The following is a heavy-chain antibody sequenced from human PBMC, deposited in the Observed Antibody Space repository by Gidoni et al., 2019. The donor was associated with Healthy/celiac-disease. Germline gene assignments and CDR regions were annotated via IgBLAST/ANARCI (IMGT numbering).Heavy chain of an antibody. J-gene: IGHJ4*02. V-gene: IGHV4-34*01. D-gene: IGHD5-12*01. CDR3: ARALRRLQLGSDY. CDR2: INHSGST. CDR1: GGSFSGYY. Sequence: QVQLQQWGAGLLKPSETLSLTCAVYGGSFSGYYWSWIRQPPGKGLEWIGEINHSGSTNYNPSLKSRVTISVDTSKNQFSLKLSSVTAADTAVYYCARALRRLQLGSDYWGQGTLVTVSS.